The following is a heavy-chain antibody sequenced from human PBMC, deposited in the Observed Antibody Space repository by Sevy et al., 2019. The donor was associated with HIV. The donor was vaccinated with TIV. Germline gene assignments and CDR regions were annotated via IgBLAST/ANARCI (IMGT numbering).Heavy chain of an antibody. Sequence: GGSLRLSCAASGFTFSKNGRGWAGKLQGKGWGGGAKTKKEPVKKYYGDTGKGRLTISRDNAKNSLYLQMNSLRADDTAVYFCARDDGNYYFHYWGQGTLVTVSS. V-gene: IGHV3-7*01. J-gene: IGHJ4*02. D-gene: IGHD1-7*01. CDR2: TKKEPVKK. CDR3: ARDDGNYYFHY. CDR1: GFTFSKNG.